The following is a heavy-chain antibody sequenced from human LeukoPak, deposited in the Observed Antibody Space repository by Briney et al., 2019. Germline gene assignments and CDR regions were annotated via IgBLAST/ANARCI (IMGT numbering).Heavy chain of an antibody. D-gene: IGHD3-10*01. CDR3: VRANSLMVRGVITYFDS. Sequence: GGSLRLSCAASGFTFSSYGMNWVRQAPGKGLEFVAYISSSGATIYYADSLKGRFTISRDNAKNSLYLQMNSLRDEDTAVYFCVRANSLMVRGVITYFDSWGQGTLVTVSS. CDR2: ISSSGATI. J-gene: IGHJ4*02. CDR1: GFTFSSYG. V-gene: IGHV3-48*02.